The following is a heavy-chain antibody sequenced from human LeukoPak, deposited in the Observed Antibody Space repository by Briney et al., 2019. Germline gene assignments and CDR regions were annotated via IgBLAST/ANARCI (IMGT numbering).Heavy chain of an antibody. CDR2: ISGSGGST. CDR3: ATTDFLGY. J-gene: IGHJ4*02. V-gene: IGHV3-23*01. Sequence: GGSLRLSCAASGFTFSSYAMSWVRQAPGKGLEWVSAISGSGGSTYYADSVKGRFTISRDNAKKSLYLQMNSLRAEDTAVYYCATTDFLGYWGQGTLVTVSS. CDR1: GFTFSSYA.